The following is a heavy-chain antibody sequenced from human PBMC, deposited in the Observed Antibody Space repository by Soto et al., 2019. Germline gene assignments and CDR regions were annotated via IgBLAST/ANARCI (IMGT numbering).Heavy chain of an antibody. J-gene: IGHJ5*02. CDR2: INHSGST. CDR3: ARGRHGYSSSWYLGWFDP. V-gene: IGHV4-34*01. D-gene: IGHD6-13*01. CDR1: GGSFSGYY. Sequence: LSLTCAVYGGSFSGYYWSWIRQPPGKGLEWIGEINHSGSTNYNPSLKSRVTISVDTSKNQFSLKLSSVTAADTAVYYCARGRHGYSSSWYLGWFDPWGQGTLVTVSS.